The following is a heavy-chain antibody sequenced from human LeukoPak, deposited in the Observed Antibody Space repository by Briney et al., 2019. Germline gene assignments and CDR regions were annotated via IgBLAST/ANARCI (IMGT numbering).Heavy chain of an antibody. J-gene: IGHJ4*02. D-gene: IGHD2-21*01. V-gene: IGHV3-30*02. Sequence: GRSLRLSCAASGFTFSSSGMHWVRQAPGKGLEWVAFIRSDGTIKYYADSVKGRFTISRDNSKNTLSVQMNSLRVEDTAVYYCAKDTPIAWFDYWGQGTLVTVS. CDR2: IRSDGTIK. CDR1: GFTFSSSG. CDR3: AKDTPIAWFDY.